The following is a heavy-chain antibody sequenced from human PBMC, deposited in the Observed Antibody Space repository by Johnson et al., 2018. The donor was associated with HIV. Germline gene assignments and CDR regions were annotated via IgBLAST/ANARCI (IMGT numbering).Heavy chain of an antibody. CDR1: GFTFDDYA. CDR3: AKDTSSAGVNAFDM. Sequence: VQLVESGGGLVQPGRSLRLSCAASGFTFDDYAMHWVRQAPGKGLEWVSGICWNSGSIGYADSVKGRFTISRDSAKNSLYLQMNSLRADDTALYYCAKDTSSAGVNAFDMWGQGTLVTVSS. J-gene: IGHJ3*02. D-gene: IGHD6-13*01. V-gene: IGHV3-9*01. CDR2: ICWNSGSI.